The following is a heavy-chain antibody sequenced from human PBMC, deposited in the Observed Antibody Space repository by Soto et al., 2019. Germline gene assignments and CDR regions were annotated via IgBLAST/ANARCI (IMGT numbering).Heavy chain of an antibody. CDR2: ISYDGSNK. J-gene: IGHJ4*02. CDR3: AKDLNVYSGPIDY. D-gene: IGHD1-26*01. CDR1: GFTFSSYG. Sequence: GGSLRLSCAASGFTFSSYGMHWVRQAPGKGLEWVTVISYDGSNKYYADSVKGRFTISRDNSKNTLYLQMNSLRAEDTAVYYCAKDLNVYSGPIDYWGQGTLVTVSS. V-gene: IGHV3-30*18.